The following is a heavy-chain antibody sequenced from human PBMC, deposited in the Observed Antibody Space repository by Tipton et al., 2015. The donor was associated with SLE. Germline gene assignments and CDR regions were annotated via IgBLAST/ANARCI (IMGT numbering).Heavy chain of an antibody. J-gene: IGHJ5*01. CDR1: RDSTNDYY. V-gene: IGHV4-4*07. CDR3: AREAHSEHGYHSWFDS. CDR2: VYSSGKT. Sequence: TLSLTCSVSRDSTNDYYWTWIRQPAGKTLEWIGRVYSSGKTDYNPSLQGRLTISVDTSQNEISLNLVSVTAADTAVYFCAREAHSEHGYHSWFDSWGQGIQVTVSS. D-gene: IGHD5-24*01.